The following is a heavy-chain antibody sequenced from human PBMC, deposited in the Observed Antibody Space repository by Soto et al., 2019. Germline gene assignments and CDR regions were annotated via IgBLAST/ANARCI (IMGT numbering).Heavy chain of an antibody. D-gene: IGHD6-19*01. Sequence: PSETLSLTCAVYGGSFRGYYWSWIRQPPGKGLEWIGEINHSGSTNYNPSLKSRVTISVDTSKNQFSLKLSSVTAADTAVYYCARSQWLVPGGDWFGPLGQGTLVTV. CDR2: INHSGST. V-gene: IGHV4-34*01. J-gene: IGHJ5*02. CDR1: GGSFRGYY. CDR3: ARSQWLVPGGDWFGP.